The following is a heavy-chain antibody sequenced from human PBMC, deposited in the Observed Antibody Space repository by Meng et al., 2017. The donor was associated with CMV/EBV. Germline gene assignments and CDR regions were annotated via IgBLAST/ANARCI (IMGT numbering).Heavy chain of an antibody. CDR1: GFTFSSYA. CDR3: ARDCSSTSCYSDNY. D-gene: IGHD2-2*01. V-gene: IGHV3-23*03. Sequence: GGSLRLSCAASGFTFSSYAMSWVRQAPGKGLEWVSVIYSGGSSTYYADSVKGRFTISRDNSKNTLYLQMNSLRAEDTAVYYCARDCSSTSCYSDNYWGQGTLVTVSS. CDR2: IYSGGSST. J-gene: IGHJ4*02.